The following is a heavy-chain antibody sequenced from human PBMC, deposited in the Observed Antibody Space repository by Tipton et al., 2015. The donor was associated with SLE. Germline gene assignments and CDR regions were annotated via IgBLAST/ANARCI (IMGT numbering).Heavy chain of an antibody. CDR2: INPSGGAT. CDR1: GYTFTSYY. J-gene: IGHJ4*02. Sequence: QVQLVQSGAEVKKPGASVKVSCKASGYTFTSYYMHWVRQAPGQGLEWMGMINPSGGATVYAQKFQGRLTVTRDTSTSTVYMELSSLTSEDTAVYYCARVVGAPSGSYHGYWGQGTLVTVS. CDR3: ARVVGAPSGSYHGY. D-gene: IGHD1-26*01. V-gene: IGHV1-46*01.